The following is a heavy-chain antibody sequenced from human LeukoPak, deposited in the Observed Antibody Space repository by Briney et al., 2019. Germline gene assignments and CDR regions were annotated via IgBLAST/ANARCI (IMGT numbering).Heavy chain of an antibody. CDR2: ISYDGSNK. CDR3: ARGSYGAVDY. CDR1: GFTFSSYA. Sequence: GGSLRLSCAASGFTFSSYAMHWVRQAPGKGLEWVAVISYDGSNKYYADSVKGRFTISRDNFKNTLYLQMNSLRAEDTAVYYCARGSYGAVDYWGQGTLVTVSS. J-gene: IGHJ4*02. D-gene: IGHD2-21*01. V-gene: IGHV3-30-3*01.